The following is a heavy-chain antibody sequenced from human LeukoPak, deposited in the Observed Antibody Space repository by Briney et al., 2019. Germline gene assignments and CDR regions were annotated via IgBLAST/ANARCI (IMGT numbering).Heavy chain of an antibody. J-gene: IGHJ5*02. V-gene: IGHV3-48*03. Sequence: GGSLTLSCAGSGFTFSSYEMNWVRQAPGKGLEWVSYLGTSGSTTHYADSVKGRFTTTRDNAKNSLYLQMNSLRADDTDVYFCARETRTGGADQRPWWFDPWGQGTLVTV. CDR2: LGTSGSTT. CDR3: ARETRTGGADQRPWWFDP. D-gene: IGHD2-2*01. CDR1: GFTFSSYE.